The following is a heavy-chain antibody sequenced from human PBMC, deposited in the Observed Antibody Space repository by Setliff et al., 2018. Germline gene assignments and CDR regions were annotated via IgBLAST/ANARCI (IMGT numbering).Heavy chain of an antibody. CDR2: IKQDGSEK. Sequence: GGSLRLSCAASGFTFSSYWMSWVRQAPGKGLEWVANIKQDGSEKYYVDSVKGRFTISRDNAKNSLYLQMNSLRAEDTAVYYCARARWWPLLDYYMGVWGKGTTVTVSS. V-gene: IGHV3-7*01. CDR1: GFTFSSYW. J-gene: IGHJ6*03. CDR3: ARARWWPLLDYYMGV. D-gene: IGHD2-8*02.